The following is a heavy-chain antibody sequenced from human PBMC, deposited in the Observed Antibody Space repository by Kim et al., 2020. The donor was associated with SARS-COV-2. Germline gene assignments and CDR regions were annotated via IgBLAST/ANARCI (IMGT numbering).Heavy chain of an antibody. CDR2: FDTA. J-gene: IGHJ5*02. V-gene: IGHV1-69*01. CDR3: ARDGGFGP. Sequence: FDTANYAQKCQGGVTITADESTSTAYMELSSLRSEDTAVYYCARDGGFGPWGQGTLVTVSS. D-gene: IGHD3-16*01.